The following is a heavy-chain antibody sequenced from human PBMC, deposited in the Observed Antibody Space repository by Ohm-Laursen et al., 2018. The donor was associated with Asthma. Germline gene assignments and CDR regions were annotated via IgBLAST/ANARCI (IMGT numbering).Heavy chain of an antibody. CDR3: ARDPYYSSSWIYSYYGMDV. V-gene: IGHV3-30-3*01. CDR2: ISYDGSNK. CDR1: GFTFSSYA. Sequence: SLGLSCAASGFTFSSYAMHWVRQAPGKGLEWVAVISYDGSNKYYADSVKGRFTISRDNSKNTLYLQMNSLRAEDTAVYYCARDPYYSSSWIYSYYGMDVWGQGTTVTVSS. J-gene: IGHJ6*02. D-gene: IGHD6-13*01.